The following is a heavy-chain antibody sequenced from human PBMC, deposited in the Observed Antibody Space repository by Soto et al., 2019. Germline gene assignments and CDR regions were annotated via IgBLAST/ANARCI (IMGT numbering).Heavy chain of an antibody. CDR3: ARVFVYDSSGYYR. Sequence: VGSLRLSSAASGLTCISYSMSWVRQAPGKGLEWVSYISSSSSTIYYADSVKGRFTISRDNAKNSLYLQMNSLRDEDTAVYYCARVFVYDSSGYYRWGQGTLLTVSS. J-gene: IGHJ5*02. CDR2: ISSSSSTI. CDR1: GLTCISYS. V-gene: IGHV3-48*02. D-gene: IGHD3-22*01.